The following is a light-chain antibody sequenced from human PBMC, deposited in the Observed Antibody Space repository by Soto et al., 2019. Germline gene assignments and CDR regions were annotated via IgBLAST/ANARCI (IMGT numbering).Light chain of an antibody. CDR3: QQYNNWPPWT. CDR2: GAS. J-gene: IGKJ1*01. Sequence: EIVTTQSPATLSVSPGERVTLSCRASQSVRNNLAWYQQKPGQAPRLLIYGASTRATGIPVRFSGSGSGTEFTLTISSLQSEDFAVYYCQQYNNWPPWTFGQGTKVDIK. CDR1: QSVRNN. V-gene: IGKV3-15*01.